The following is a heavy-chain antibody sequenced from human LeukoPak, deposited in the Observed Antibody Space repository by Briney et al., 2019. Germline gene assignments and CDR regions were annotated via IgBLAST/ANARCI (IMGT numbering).Heavy chain of an antibody. V-gene: IGHV4-59*01. CDR1: GGSLSSYY. J-gene: IGHJ4*02. CDR2: IYYSGST. D-gene: IGHD3-9*01. CDR3: ARGIRYFDSSMMSDY. Sequence: SETPSLTCTVSGGSLSSYYWSWIRQPPAKGLEWIGYIYYSGSTNYNPSLQSRVTISLDTSKNQFSLKLSSVPAADTAVYYCARGIRYFDSSMMSDYWGQGTLVTVSS.